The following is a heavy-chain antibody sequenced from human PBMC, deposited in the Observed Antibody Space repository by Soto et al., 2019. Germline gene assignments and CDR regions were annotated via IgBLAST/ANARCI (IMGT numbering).Heavy chain of an antibody. CDR3: ARLMNYYDFWGGQAPSTGYGMDV. Sequence: GESLKISCKGSGYSFTSYWIGWVRQMPGKGLEWMGIIYPGDSDTRYSPSFQGQVTISADKSISTAYLQWSSLKASDTAMYYCARLMNYYDFWGGQAPSTGYGMDVWGQGTTVTVSS. J-gene: IGHJ6*02. CDR2: IYPGDSDT. V-gene: IGHV5-51*01. CDR1: GYSFTSYW. D-gene: IGHD3-3*01.